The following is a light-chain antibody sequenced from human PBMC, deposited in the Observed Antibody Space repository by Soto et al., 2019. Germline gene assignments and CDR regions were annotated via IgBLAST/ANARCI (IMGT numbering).Light chain of an antibody. V-gene: IGKV3-15*01. Sequence: EIVVTQSPATLSVSPGERATLSCRASQSVSSNLAWYQQKPGQAPRLLIYGASTRATGIPARFSGSGSGTEFTLTISSLQSEDFAVYYCQQYNNHWTFGQGTKVEIQ. CDR1: QSVSSN. CDR2: GAS. CDR3: QQYNNHWT. J-gene: IGKJ1*01.